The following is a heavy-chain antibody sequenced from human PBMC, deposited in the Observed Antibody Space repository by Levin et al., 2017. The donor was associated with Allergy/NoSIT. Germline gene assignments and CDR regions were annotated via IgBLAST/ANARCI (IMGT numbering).Heavy chain of an antibody. CDR1: GFTFSRYA. J-gene: IGHJ4*02. CDR2: ISGSGGST. V-gene: IGHV3-23*01. CDR3: AKNPCGGDCYHYFDY. D-gene: IGHD2-21*01. Sequence: QSGGSLRLSCAASGFTFSRYAMSWVRQAPGKGLEWVSTISGSGGSTYYADSVKGRFTISRDNSKNTLYMQMNSLRAEDTAVYYCAKNPCGGDCYHYFDYWGQGALVAVSS.